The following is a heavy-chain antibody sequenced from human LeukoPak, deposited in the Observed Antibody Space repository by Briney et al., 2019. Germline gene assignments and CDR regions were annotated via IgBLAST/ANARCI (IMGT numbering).Heavy chain of an antibody. CDR2: IKQDGSEK. V-gene: IGHV3-7*01. Sequence: GGSLRLSCAASGFTFSSYWMDWVRQAPGKGLEWVANIKQDGSEKYYVDSVKGRFTISRDNAKNSLYLQMNSLRAEDTAVYYCARPEAYYDILTGYYYWGQGTLVTVSS. D-gene: IGHD3-9*01. CDR3: ARPEAYYDILTGYYY. J-gene: IGHJ4*02. CDR1: GFTFSSYW.